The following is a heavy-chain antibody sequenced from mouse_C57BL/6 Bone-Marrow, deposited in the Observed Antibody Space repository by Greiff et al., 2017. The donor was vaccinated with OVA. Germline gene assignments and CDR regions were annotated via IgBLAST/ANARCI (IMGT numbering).Heavy chain of an antibody. Sequence: EVKLVESGGGLVKPGGSLKLSCAASGFTFSDYGMHWVRQAPEKGLEWVAYISSGSSTIYYAETVKGRFTISRDNAKNTLFLQMTSLRSEDTAMYYCARHYGSSYGAMDYWGQGTSVTVSS. CDR3: ARHYGSSYGAMDY. CDR2: ISSGSSTI. CDR1: GFTFSDYG. V-gene: IGHV5-17*01. D-gene: IGHD1-1*01. J-gene: IGHJ4*01.